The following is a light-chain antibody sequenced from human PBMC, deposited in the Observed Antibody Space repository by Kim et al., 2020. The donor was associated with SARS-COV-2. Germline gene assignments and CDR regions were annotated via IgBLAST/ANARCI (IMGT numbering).Light chain of an antibody. CDR2: SAS. V-gene: IGKV1-27*01. CDR3: QHYISVPLT. Sequence: ASVGDGVTITWRASQDIGNFLGWYQQRPGKVPKRLIYSASTVQSWVPSRFSGSGYGTDFTLTISRLQPEDVATYYCQHYISVPLTFGGGTKVDIK. J-gene: IGKJ4*01. CDR1: QDIGNF.